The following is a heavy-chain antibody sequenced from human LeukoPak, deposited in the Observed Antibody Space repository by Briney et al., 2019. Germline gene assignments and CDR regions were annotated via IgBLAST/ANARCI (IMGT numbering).Heavy chain of an antibody. CDR1: GFAFSTYA. Sequence: GGSLRLSCAASGFAFSTYAMSWVRQAPGMGLEWVSAISGSGGGTYYADSVKGRFTISRDNAKNTQYLLMNNLRAEDTAVYYCAKEGSSSSRYYFEYWGQGTLVTVSS. J-gene: IGHJ4*02. V-gene: IGHV3-23*01. CDR2: ISGSGGGT. CDR3: AKEGSSSSRYYFEY. D-gene: IGHD6-6*01.